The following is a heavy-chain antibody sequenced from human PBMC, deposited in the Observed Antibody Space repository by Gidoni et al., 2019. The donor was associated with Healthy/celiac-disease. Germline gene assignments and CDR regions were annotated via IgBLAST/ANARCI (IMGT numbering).Heavy chain of an antibody. J-gene: IGHJ4*02. CDR2: ISYDGSNK. CDR1: GFTFSSYA. Sequence: QVQLVESGGGVVQPGRSLRLSCAASGFTFSSYAMHWVRQAPGKGLEWVAVISYDGSNKYYADSVKGRFTISRDNSKNTLYLQMNSLRAEDTAVYYCARDRYSGYDWEYYFDYWGQGTLVTVSS. V-gene: IGHV3-30-3*01. CDR3: ARDRYSGYDWEYYFDY. D-gene: IGHD5-12*01.